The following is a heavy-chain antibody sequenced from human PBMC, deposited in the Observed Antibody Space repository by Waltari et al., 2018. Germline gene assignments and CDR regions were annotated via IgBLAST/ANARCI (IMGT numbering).Heavy chain of an antibody. CDR1: GYSINSGYY. D-gene: IGHD2-2*03. J-gene: IGHJ4*02. Sequence: QVQLQESGPGLVKPSETLSLTCDVSGYSINSGYYWGWIRQSPGKGLEWIATIYHAGDTFSNPSIKSRVTISMDTSKNQFSLKLNSVTAADTAVYFCSRQVLGYCTSAACRRLESWGQGTLVTVSS. CDR2: IYHAGDT. V-gene: IGHV4-38-2*01. CDR3: SRQVLGYCTSAACRRLES.